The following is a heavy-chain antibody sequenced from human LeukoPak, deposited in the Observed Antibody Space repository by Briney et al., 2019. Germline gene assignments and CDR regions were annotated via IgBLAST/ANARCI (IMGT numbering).Heavy chain of an antibody. CDR3: AKDPGVYCSGGSCYGNWYFDL. CDR1: GGSISSGSYY. Sequence: SETLSLTCTVSGGSISSGSYYWSWIRQPAGKGLEWIGRIFTSGSTKYDPSLKSRVTISVDTSKNQFSLKLSSVTAADTAVYYCAKDPGVYCSGGSCYGNWYFDLWGRGTLVTVSS. J-gene: IGHJ2*01. D-gene: IGHD2-15*01. CDR2: IFTSGST. V-gene: IGHV4-61*02.